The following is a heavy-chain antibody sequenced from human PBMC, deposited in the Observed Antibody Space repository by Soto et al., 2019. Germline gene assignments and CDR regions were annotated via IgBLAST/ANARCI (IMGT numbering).Heavy chain of an antibody. V-gene: IGHV4-30-4*01. D-gene: IGHD7-27*01. J-gene: IGHJ5*01. CDR3: ARGRYCLTGRCFPNWFDS. CDR2: IYKSATT. CDR1: GDSISNLDYF. Sequence: SETLSLTCSVSGDSISNLDYFWAWIRQPPGQALEYIGYIYKSATTYYNPSFESRVAISVDTSKSQFSLNVTSVTAADTAVYFCARGRYCLTGRCFPNWFDSWGQGAMVTVYS.